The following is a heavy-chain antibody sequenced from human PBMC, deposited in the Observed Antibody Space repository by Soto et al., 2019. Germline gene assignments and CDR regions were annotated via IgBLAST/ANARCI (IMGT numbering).Heavy chain of an antibody. CDR1: GFTFSSYS. J-gene: IGHJ5*02. CDR3: AREKEQIVFSPHWFDP. V-gene: IGHV3-21*01. Sequence: EVQLVESGGGLVKPGGSLRLSCAASGFTFSSYSMHWVRQAPGKGLEWVSSISSSSSYIYYADSVKDRFTISRDNAKNSLYLQMNSLRAEDTAVYYCAREKEQIVFSPHWFDPWGQGTLVTVSS. D-gene: IGHD6-6*01. CDR2: ISSSSSYI.